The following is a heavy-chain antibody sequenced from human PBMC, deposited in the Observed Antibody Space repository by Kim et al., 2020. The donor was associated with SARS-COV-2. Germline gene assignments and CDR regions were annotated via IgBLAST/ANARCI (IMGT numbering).Heavy chain of an antibody. CDR3: ARAKDGMIVPFDP. D-gene: IGHD3-22*01. J-gene: IGHJ5*02. CDR2: ISGYNVDK. Sequence: ASVKVSCKASGYTFTSSGISWVRQAPGQGLEWMGWISGYNVDKNYAQKIQGRVTMTTDTSTSTAYMELRSLRSDDTAVYYCARAKDGMIVPFDPWGQGNLVTVSS. CDR1: GYTFTSSG. V-gene: IGHV1-18*01.